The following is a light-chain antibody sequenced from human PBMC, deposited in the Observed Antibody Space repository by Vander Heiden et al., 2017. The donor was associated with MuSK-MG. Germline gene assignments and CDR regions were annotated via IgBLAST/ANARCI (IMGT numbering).Light chain of an antibody. CDR3: RQALQTPRT. Sequence: DIVMTQSPPSRPVTPGEPASISCRSSEGLLHINGYNYLDWYLQKPGQSPQLLIYLGSNRASGVPDRFSGSGSGTDFTLKISRVEADDVGVYYCRQALQTPRTFGQGTKVEIE. CDR2: LGS. V-gene: IGKV2-28*01. J-gene: IGKJ1*01. CDR1: EGLLHINGYNY.